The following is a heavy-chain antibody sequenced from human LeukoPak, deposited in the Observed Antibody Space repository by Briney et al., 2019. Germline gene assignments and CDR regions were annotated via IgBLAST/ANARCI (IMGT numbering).Heavy chain of an antibody. CDR1: GYTFTGYY. CDR3: ARYGSGSYYTPPNAFDI. D-gene: IGHD3-10*01. Sequence: ASVKVSCKASGYTFTGYYMHWVRQAPGQGLEWMGWINPNSGGTNYAQKFQGWVTMTRDTSISTAYMELSRLRSDDTAVYYCARYGSGSYYTPPNAFDIWGQGTMVTASS. CDR2: INPNSGGT. V-gene: IGHV1-2*04. J-gene: IGHJ3*02.